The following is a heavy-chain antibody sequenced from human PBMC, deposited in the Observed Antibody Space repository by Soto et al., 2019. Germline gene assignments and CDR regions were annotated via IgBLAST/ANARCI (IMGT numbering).Heavy chain of an antibody. CDR2: IIPIFGTA. CDR1: GGTFSSYA. CDR3: ARDVGIAAAGTNWFDP. V-gene: IGHV1-69*13. Sequence: GASVKVSCKASGGTFSSYAISWVRQAPGQGLEWMGGIIPIFGTANYAQKFQGRVTITADESTSTAYMELSSLRSEDTAVYYCARDVGIAAAGTNWFDPWGQGTLVTVSS. J-gene: IGHJ5*02. D-gene: IGHD6-13*01.